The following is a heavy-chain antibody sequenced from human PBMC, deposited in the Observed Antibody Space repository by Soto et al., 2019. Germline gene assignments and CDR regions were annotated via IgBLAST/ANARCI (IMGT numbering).Heavy chain of an antibody. CDR2: ISSSSSYI. Sequence: GGSLRLSCAASGFTFSSYSMNWVRQAPGKGLEWVSSISSSSSYIYYADSVKGRFTISRDNAKNSLYLQMNSLRAEDTAVYYCARDRRGYSSGWYPEQIDHWGQGTLVTVSS. V-gene: IGHV3-21*01. D-gene: IGHD6-19*01. CDR1: GFTFSSYS. J-gene: IGHJ4*02. CDR3: ARDRRGYSSGWYPEQIDH.